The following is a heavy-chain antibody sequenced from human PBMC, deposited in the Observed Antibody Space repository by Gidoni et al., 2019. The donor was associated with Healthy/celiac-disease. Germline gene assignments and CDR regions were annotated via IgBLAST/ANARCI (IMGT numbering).Heavy chain of an antibody. CDR2: MSGSGGST. J-gene: IGHJ4*02. CDR3: AKDLYWNRGEFDY. V-gene: IGHV3-23*01. Sequence: EVQLLESGGGLVQPGWSLRLSCAASGFTFSSYAMSWVRQAPGKGLEWVSAMSGSGGSTYYADSVKGRFTITRDNSKNTLYPQMNSLRAEDTAVYYCAKDLYWNRGEFDYWGQGTLVTVSS. D-gene: IGHD1-1*01. CDR1: GFTFSSYA.